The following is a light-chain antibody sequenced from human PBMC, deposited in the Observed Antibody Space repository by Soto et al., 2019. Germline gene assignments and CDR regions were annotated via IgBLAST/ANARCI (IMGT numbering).Light chain of an antibody. CDR3: QYYNNWPPSIT. V-gene: IGKV1-39*02. Sequence: DIQMTQSPSSLLASVGDRVTITGRASQSISSYLNWYQQTPGKAPQLLLYAASSLQSAVPSRFSGSGSGTDFTLTISSLQSEDFAFYYCQYYNNWPPSITFGQGTRLEIK. CDR2: AAS. J-gene: IGKJ5*01. CDR1: QSISSY.